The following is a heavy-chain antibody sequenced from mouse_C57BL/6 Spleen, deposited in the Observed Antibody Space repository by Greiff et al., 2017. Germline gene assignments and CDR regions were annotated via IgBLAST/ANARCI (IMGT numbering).Heavy chain of an antibody. CDR1: GYTFTSYW. J-gene: IGHJ4*01. D-gene: IGHD2-2*01. Sequence: QVQLQQPGAELVKPGASVELSCKASGYTFTSYWMHWVKQRPGQGLEWIGMIHPNSGSTNYNEKFKSKATLTVDKSSSTAYMQLSSLTSEDSAVYYCASSYGYAYAMDYWGQGTSVTVS. V-gene: IGHV1-64*01. CDR3: ASSYGYAYAMDY. CDR2: IHPNSGST.